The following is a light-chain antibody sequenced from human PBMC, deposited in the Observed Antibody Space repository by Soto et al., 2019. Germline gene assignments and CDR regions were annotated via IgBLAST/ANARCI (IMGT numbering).Light chain of an antibody. CDR2: GAS. CDR1: QKINNW. V-gene: IGKV1-5*01. CDR3: QGYDGY. Sequence: DTQMTQSPSTLSVSVGDTVTITCRARQKINNWLSWYQHKPEKVPKLLIYGASTLEDGVPSRFSGSRSGTELTLTINSLPADDIATYYCQGYDGYFGQGTKLAIK. J-gene: IGKJ2*01.